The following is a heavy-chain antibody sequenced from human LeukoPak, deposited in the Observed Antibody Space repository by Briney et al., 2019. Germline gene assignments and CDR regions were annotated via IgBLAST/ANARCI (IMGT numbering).Heavy chain of an antibody. CDR1: GFTFSSYA. Sequence: PGGSLRLSCAASGFTFSSYAMSWVRQAPGKGLGWVSAISGSGGPTYSADSVKGRFTISRDNSKNTLYLQMNSLRAEDTAVYYCAKEGQKYDYVWGSYRYSYYFDYWGQGTLVTVSS. D-gene: IGHD3-16*02. V-gene: IGHV3-23*01. J-gene: IGHJ4*02. CDR2: ISGSGGPT. CDR3: AKEGQKYDYVWGSYRYSYYFDY.